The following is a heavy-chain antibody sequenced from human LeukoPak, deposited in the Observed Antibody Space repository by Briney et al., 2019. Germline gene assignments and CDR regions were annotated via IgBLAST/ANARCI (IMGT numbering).Heavy chain of an antibody. J-gene: IGHJ5*02. D-gene: IGHD6-6*01. Sequence: GGSLRLSCAASGFTFSSYAMSWVRQAPGKGLEWVSAISGSGGSTYYADSVKGRFTISRDNSKSTLYLQMNSLRAEDTAVYYCAKGSSPTSWFDPWGQGTLVTVSS. V-gene: IGHV3-23*01. CDR1: GFTFSSYA. CDR2: ISGSGGST. CDR3: AKGSSPTSWFDP.